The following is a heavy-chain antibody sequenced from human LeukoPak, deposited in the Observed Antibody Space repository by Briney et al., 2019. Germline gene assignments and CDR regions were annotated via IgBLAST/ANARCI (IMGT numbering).Heavy chain of an antibody. CDR2: IWYDGSNK. V-gene: IGHV3-33*08. CDR1: GFTFSSYG. Sequence: GGSLRLSCAASGFTFSSYGMHWVRQAPGKWLEWVAVIWYDGSNKYYADSVKGRFTISRDNTKNTLYLQTNSLRAEDTAVYYCARSSQEQWLVVDYWGQGTLVTVSS. J-gene: IGHJ4*02. D-gene: IGHD6-19*01. CDR3: ARSSQEQWLVVDY.